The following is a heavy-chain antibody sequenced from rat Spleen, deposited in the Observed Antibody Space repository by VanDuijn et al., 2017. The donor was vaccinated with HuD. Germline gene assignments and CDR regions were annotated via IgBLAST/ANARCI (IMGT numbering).Heavy chain of an antibody. Sequence: EVQLVESNGGLVQPGRSLKLSCAASGFTFNDHFMAWVRQAPTKGLEWVATISYDGGSTYYRDSVKGRFTISRDNTKSTLSLQMDSLRSEEPATYHCARRHYGYTDYFDYWGQGVMVTVSS. CDR3: ARRHYGYTDYFDY. CDR1: GFTFNDHF. D-gene: IGHD1-9*01. J-gene: IGHJ2*01. CDR2: ISYDGGST. V-gene: IGHV5-29*01.